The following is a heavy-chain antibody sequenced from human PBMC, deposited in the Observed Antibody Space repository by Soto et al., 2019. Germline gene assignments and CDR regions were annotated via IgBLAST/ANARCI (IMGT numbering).Heavy chain of an antibody. CDR2: ISGSGDST. CDR3: AKGVPGIAVAGTGYFQH. V-gene: IGHV3-23*01. D-gene: IGHD6-19*01. CDR1: GFTFSSYA. Sequence: EVQLLESGGGLVQPGGSLRLSCAATGFTFSSYAMSWVRQAPGKGLEWVSGISGSGDSTYYADSVMGRFTISRDNYKNTLYLQMNSLRAEDTAVYYYAKGVPGIAVAGTGYFQHWGQGTLVTVSS. J-gene: IGHJ1*01.